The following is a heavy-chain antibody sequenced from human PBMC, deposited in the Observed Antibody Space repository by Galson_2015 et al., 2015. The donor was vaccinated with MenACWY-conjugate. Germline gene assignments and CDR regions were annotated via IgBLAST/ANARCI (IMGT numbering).Heavy chain of an antibody. J-gene: IGHJ4*02. CDR1: GYTFTNYA. D-gene: IGHD5-24*01. CDR3: ARGRVEMATITFDY. Sequence: QSGAEVKKPGASVKVSCKASGYTFTNYAMHWVRQAPGQRLEWMGWINAGNGNTKYSQKFQGRVTITRDTSASTAYMELSSLRSEDAAVYYCARGRVEMATITFDYWGQGTLVTVSS. CDR2: INAGNGNT. V-gene: IGHV1-3*01.